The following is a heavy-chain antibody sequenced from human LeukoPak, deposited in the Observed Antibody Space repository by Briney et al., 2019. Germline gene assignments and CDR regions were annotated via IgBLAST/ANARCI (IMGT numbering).Heavy chain of an antibody. V-gene: IGHV3-73*01. J-gene: IGHJ5*02. CDR1: GFTFSGSA. Sequence: GGSLRLSCAASGFTFSGSAMHWVRQASGKGLEWVGRIRSKANSYATAHAASAKGRFTISRDDSKNTAYLQMNSLNTEDTAVYYCTRQLYSSNSFWFDPWGQGTLVTVSS. D-gene: IGHD6-13*01. CDR2: IRSKANSYAT. CDR3: TRQLYSSNSFWFDP.